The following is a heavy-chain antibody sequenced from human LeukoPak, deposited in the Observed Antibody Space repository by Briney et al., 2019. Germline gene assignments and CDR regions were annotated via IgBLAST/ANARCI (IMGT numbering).Heavy chain of an antibody. V-gene: IGHV1-2*02. D-gene: IGHD1-1*01. CDR1: GYTFTNYY. J-gene: IGHJ4*02. CDR3: ARDHLPLLCMMEH. CDR2: INPNSGGT. Sequence: ASVKVSCKASGYTFTNYYMHWVRQAPGQGLEWMGWINPNSGGTNYAQKFQGRVTMTRDTSFSTAYMELSRLRSDDTAVYYCARDHLPLLCMMEHWGLGTLVTVSS.